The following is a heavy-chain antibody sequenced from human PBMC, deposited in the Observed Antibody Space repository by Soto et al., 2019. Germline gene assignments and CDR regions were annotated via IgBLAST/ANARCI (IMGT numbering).Heavy chain of an antibody. V-gene: IGHV4-59*08. Sequence: PSETLSLTCTVSGGSISNDYWSWIRQPPGKGLEWIGYIYYSGGTNYNPSLKSRVTISVDTSKNQFSLKLSSVTAADTAVYYCARRWGTTFDYWGQGTLVTVSS. D-gene: IGHD3-16*01. J-gene: IGHJ4*02. CDR2: IYYSGGT. CDR3: ARRWGTTFDY. CDR1: GGSISNDY.